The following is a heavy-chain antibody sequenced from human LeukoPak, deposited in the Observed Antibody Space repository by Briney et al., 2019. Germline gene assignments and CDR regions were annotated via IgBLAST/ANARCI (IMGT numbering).Heavy chain of an antibody. Sequence: GGSLRLSCTASGFTFGSYWMHWVRQAPGKGLVWVSRINSDGGSTSYADSVKGRFTISRDNAKNTLYLQMNSLRAEDTAVYYCARRIQGMAPYYFDYWGQGTLVTVSS. J-gene: IGHJ4*02. V-gene: IGHV3-74*01. CDR3: ARRIQGMAPYYFDY. D-gene: IGHD5-24*01. CDR2: INSDGGST. CDR1: GFTFGSYW.